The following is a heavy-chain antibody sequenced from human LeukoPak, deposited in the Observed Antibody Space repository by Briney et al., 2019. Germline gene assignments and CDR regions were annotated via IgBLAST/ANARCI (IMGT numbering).Heavy chain of an antibody. Sequence: GASVKVSCKASGFTFTSSAMQWVRQARGQRLEWIGWIVVGSGNTNYAQKFQERVTITRDMSTSTAYMELSSLRSEDTAVYYCAAVGGPGIAVAGDYWGQGTLVTVSS. CDR1: GFTFTSSA. D-gene: IGHD6-19*01. CDR2: IVVGSGNT. CDR3: AAVGGPGIAVAGDY. J-gene: IGHJ4*02. V-gene: IGHV1-58*02.